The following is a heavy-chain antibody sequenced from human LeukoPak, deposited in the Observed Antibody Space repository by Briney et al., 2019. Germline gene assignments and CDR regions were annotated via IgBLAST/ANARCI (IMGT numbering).Heavy chain of an antibody. CDR3: ARDVDTGIPDY. CDR2: ISSSGSTI. V-gene: IGHV3-48*03. J-gene: IGHJ4*02. D-gene: IGHD5-18*01. Sequence: PPGGSLRLSCAASGFTFSSYEMNWVRQAPGKGLEWVSYISSSGSTIYYADSVKGRFTISRDNAKNSLYLQMNSLRAEDTAVYYCARDVDTGIPDYWGLGTLVTVSS. CDR1: GFTFSSYE.